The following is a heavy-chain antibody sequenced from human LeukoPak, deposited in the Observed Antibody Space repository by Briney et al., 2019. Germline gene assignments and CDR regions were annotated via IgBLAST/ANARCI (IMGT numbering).Heavy chain of an antibody. J-gene: IGHJ2*01. CDR3: AREAGIAITGTIWYFDL. CDR1: GGTFSTYA. D-gene: IGHD1/OR15-1a*01. V-gene: IGHV1-69*06. CDR2: IIPSFGTT. Sequence: TSLKASCKPSGGTFSTYALAWVRQFPRQRPEWRRRIIPSFGTTNYAETFQGRVTINGDISTSTAYMQLSSLRSEDTAVYYCAREAGIAITGTIWYFDLWGRGTLVTVSS.